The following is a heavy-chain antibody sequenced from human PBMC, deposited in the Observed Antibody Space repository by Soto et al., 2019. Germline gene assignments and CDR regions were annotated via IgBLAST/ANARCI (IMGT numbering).Heavy chain of an antibody. J-gene: IGHJ6*02. CDR3: ARGVSIFEEGPHYYPGLDV. CDR1: GYDFANNA. D-gene: IGHD3-3*01. V-gene: IGHV1-3*01. CDR2: TNGGNDHT. Sequence: QAHLVQSGTEVQEPGASVRLSCRASGYDFANNAIQWVRQAPGQRLEWSGWTNGGNDHTTSSQKFQASVTLTKDKYASTMYLFMTGLTPEDTAVYYCARGVSIFEEGPHYYPGLDVWGQGTMVSVSS.